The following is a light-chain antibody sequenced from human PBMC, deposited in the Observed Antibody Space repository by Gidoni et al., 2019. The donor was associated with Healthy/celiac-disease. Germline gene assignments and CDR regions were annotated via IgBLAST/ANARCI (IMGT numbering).Light chain of an antibody. CDR3: QSYDSSLSEVV. CDR2: DNS. CDR1: SSNIGAGYD. J-gene: IGLJ2*01. V-gene: IGLV1-40*01. Sequence: QSVLTQPPSVSGAPGQRVTISCTGSSSNIGAGYDVHWYQQLPGTAPKLLIYDNSNRPSGVPDRFSGSKSGTSASLAITGLQAEDEADYYCQSYDSSLSEVVFGGGTKLTVL.